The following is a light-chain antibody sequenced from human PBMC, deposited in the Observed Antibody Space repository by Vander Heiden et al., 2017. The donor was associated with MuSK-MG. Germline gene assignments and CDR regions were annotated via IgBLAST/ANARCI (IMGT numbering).Light chain of an antibody. CDR3: CSYADVTAFVI. CDR1: TCHVGRYHL. Sequence: QSALTQLASVSGSPGQSITVSCTGITCHVGRYHLVSWYQQHPGKGPKLIISEVNKRHSGVSNRFSGTKSGNTASLTISGRQPEDEADYYCCSYADVTAFVIFGGGTKLTVL. CDR2: EVN. V-gene: IGLV2-23*02. J-gene: IGLJ2*01.